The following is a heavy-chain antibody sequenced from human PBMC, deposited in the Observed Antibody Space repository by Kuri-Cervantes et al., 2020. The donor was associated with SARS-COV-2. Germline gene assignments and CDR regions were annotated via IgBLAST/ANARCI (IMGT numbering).Heavy chain of an antibody. CDR2: IYYSGST. CDR3: ARLVDDSSGYYYSFDY. CDR1: GGSISSYY. V-gene: IGHV4-59*08. J-gene: IGHJ4*02. Sequence: SETLSLTCTVSGGSISSYYWSWIRQPPGKGLEWIGYIYYSGSTNYNPSLKSRVTISVDTSKNQFSLKLSSVTAADTAVYYCARLVDDSSGYYYSFDYWGQGTLVTVSS. D-gene: IGHD3-22*01.